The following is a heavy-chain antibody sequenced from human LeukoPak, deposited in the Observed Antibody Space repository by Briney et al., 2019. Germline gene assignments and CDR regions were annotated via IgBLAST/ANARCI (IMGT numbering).Heavy chain of an antibody. J-gene: IGHJ4*02. V-gene: IGHV3-30*02. CDR2: IRYDGSNK. D-gene: IGHD5-24*01. CDR1: GFTFSSYG. Sequence: GGSLRLSCAAPGFTFSSYGMHWVRQVPGKGLEWVAFIRYDGSNKYYADSVKGRFTISRDNSKNTLYLQMNSLRAEDTAVYYCAKDGTPKATICPFDYWGQGTLVTVSS. CDR3: AKDGTPKATICPFDY.